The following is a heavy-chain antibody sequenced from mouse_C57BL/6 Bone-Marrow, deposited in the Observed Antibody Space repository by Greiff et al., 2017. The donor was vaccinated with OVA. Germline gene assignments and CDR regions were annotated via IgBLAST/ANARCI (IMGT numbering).Heavy chain of an antibody. Sequence: EVQRVESGGGLVKPGGSLKLSCAASGFTFSSYAMSWVRQTPEKRLEWVATISDGGSDTYYPDHVQGRFTISRDNAKNNRYLQMSHLMSKDTAMDYCAREILRSYYYAMDYWGQGTSVTVSS. CDR1: GFTFSSYA. CDR3: AREILRSYYYAMDY. CDR2: ISDGGSDT. D-gene: IGHD1-1*01. V-gene: IGHV5-4*01. J-gene: IGHJ4*01.